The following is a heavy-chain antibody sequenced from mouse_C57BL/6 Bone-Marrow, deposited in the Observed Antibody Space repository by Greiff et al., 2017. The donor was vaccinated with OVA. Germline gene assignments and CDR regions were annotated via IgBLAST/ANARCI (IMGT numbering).Heavy chain of an antibody. CDR2: IDPSDSYT. Sequence: QVQLKQPGAELVKPGASVKLSCKASGYTFTSYWMQWVKQRPGQGLEWIGEIDPSDSYTNYNQKFKGKATLTVDTSSSTAYMQLSSLTSEDSAVYYCAGRITWLRRRGYAMDYWGQGTSVTVSS. CDR1: GYTFTSYW. CDR3: AGRITWLRRRGYAMDY. D-gene: IGHD2-2*01. V-gene: IGHV1-50*01. J-gene: IGHJ4*01.